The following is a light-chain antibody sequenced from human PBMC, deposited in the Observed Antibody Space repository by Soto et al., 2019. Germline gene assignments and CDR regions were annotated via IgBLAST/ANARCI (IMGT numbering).Light chain of an antibody. J-gene: IGLJ1*01. CDR2: EVS. Sequence: QSVLTLPPSASGSPGQSVTISCTGTSSDVGGYNYVSWYQQHPGKAPKLMIYEVSTRPSGVPDRFSGSKSGNTASLTVSGLQAEDEADYYCSSYAGSHVFGTGTKVTVL. V-gene: IGLV2-8*01. CDR3: SSYAGSHV. CDR1: SSDVGGYNY.